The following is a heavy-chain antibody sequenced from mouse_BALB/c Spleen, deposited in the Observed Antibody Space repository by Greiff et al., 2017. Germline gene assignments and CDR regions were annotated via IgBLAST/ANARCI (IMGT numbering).Heavy chain of an antibody. CDR3: ARDGYDGGFAY. Sequence: EVQLVESGGGLVKPGGSLKLSCAASGFTFSSYAMSWVRQSPEKRLEWVAEISSGGSYTYYPDTVTGRFTISRDNAKNTLYLEMSSLRSEDTAMYYCARDGYDGGFAYWGQGTLVTVSA. D-gene: IGHD2-2*01. CDR1: GFTFSSYA. CDR2: ISSGGSYT. J-gene: IGHJ3*01. V-gene: IGHV5-9-4*01.